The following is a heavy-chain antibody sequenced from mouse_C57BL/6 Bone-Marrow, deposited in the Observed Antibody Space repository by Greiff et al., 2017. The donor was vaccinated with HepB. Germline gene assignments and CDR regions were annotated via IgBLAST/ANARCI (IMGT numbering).Heavy chain of an antibody. CDR2: IDPSDSET. CDR1: GYTFTSYW. V-gene: IGHV1-52*01. D-gene: IGHD1-1*01. CDR3: ARGTTVMDY. J-gene: IGHJ4*01. Sequence: QVHVKQPGAELVRPGSSVKLSCKASGYTFTSYWMHWVKQRPIQGLEWIGNIDPSDSETHYNQKFKDKATLTVDKSSSTAYMQLSSLTSEDSAVYYCARGTTVMDYWGQGTSVTVSS.